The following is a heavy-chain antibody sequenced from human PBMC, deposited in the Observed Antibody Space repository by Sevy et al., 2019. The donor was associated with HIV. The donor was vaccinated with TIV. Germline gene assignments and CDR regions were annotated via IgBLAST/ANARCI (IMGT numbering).Heavy chain of an antibody. Sequence: GGSVRLSCVASGFTFSNYEMTWVRQTPGKGLEWVLSIGSSGTTIYYGYSVEGRFTISRDNPKNSVYLQMNSRRVEDTAVYYCARKGGAYDIGFDPWGQGTLVTVSS. V-gene: IGHV3-48*03. CDR2: IGSSGTTI. CDR1: GFTFSNYE. CDR3: ARKGGAYDIGFDP. J-gene: IGHJ5*02. D-gene: IGHD3-22*01.